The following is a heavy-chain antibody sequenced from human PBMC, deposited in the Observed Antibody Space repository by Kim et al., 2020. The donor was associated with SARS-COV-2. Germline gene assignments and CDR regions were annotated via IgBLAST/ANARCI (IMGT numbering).Heavy chain of an antibody. Sequence: GESLKISCKGSGYSFTSYWIGWVRQMPGKGLEWMGIIYPGDSDTRYSPSFQGQVTISADKSISTAYLQWSSLKASDTAMYYCARRPRLNYVWGSYRYNVDAFDIWGQGTMVTVSS. CDR3: ARRPRLNYVWGSYRYNVDAFDI. J-gene: IGHJ3*02. CDR1: GYSFTSYW. V-gene: IGHV5-51*01. CDR2: IYPGDSDT. D-gene: IGHD3-16*02.